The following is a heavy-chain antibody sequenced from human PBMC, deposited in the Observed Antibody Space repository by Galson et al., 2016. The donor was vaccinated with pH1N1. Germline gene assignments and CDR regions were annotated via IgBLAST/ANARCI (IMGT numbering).Heavy chain of an antibody. CDR3: TRPNSGSYEEFWFDP. Sequence: SLRLSCAASGFTFSGSAMHWVRQASGKGLEWVGRIRSKADSYATAYAASVEGRFTISRDDSKNTAYLQMNSLKTKDTAVYYCTRPNSGSYEEFWFDPWGQGTLVTVSS. V-gene: IGHV3-73*01. CDR1: GFTFSGSA. CDR2: IRSKADSYAT. D-gene: IGHD1-26*01. J-gene: IGHJ5*02.